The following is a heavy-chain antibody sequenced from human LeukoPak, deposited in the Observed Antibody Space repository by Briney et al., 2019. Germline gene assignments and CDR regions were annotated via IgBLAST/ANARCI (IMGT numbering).Heavy chain of an antibody. D-gene: IGHD3-22*01. CDR1: GGTFSSYA. CDR2: IIPIFGTA. V-gene: IGHV1-69*01. J-gene: IGHJ4*02. Sequence: ASVKVSCKASGGTFSSYAISWVRQAPGQGLEWMGGIIPIFGTANYAQKFQGRVTITADESTSTAYMELSSLRSEDTAVYYCAAVAGPYDSGYYFDYWGQGTLVTVSS. CDR3: AAVAGPYDSGYYFDY.